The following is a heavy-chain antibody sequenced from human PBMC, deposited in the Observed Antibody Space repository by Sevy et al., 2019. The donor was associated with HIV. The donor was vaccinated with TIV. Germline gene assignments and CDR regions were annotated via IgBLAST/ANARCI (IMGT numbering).Heavy chain of an antibody. Sequence: SQTLSLTCAVFGETFVGHYWPWIRQTPGKGLEWIGEINHRGTANYNPSLKSRVTISVDTSNKQFSLRLNSMTAADTAVYYCAKTATVTISALDSWGRGTLVTVSS. D-gene: IGHD4-17*01. J-gene: IGHJ4*02. V-gene: IGHV4-34*08. CDR2: INHRGTA. CDR1: GETFVGHY. CDR3: AKTATVTISALDS.